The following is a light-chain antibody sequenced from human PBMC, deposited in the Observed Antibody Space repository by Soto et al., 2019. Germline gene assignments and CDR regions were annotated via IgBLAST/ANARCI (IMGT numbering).Light chain of an antibody. CDR2: EVS. J-gene: IGLJ2*01. V-gene: IGLV2-14*01. Sequence: QSALTQPASVSGSPGQSITISCTGTSSDVGGYDYVSWYQQHPGKAPKLMIYEVSNRPSGVSHRFSGSKSGNTASLTISGLQAEDEADYYCSSYTTSSTRVFGGGTKVTVL. CDR1: SSDVGGYDY. CDR3: SSYTTSSTRV.